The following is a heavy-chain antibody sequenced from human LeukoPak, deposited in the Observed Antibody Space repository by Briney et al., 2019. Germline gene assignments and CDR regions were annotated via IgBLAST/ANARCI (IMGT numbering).Heavy chain of an antibody. CDR3: ARALAAAAIYYYYMDV. D-gene: IGHD2-2*01. CDR1: GYTFTGYY. CDR2: INPNSGGT. J-gene: IGHJ6*03. Sequence: ASVKVSCKASGYTFTGYYMHWVRQAPGQGLEWMGWINPNSGGTNYAQKFQGRVTMTRDTSISTAYMELSRLRSDDTAVYYCARALAAAAIYYYYMDVWGKGTTVTVSS. V-gene: IGHV1-2*02.